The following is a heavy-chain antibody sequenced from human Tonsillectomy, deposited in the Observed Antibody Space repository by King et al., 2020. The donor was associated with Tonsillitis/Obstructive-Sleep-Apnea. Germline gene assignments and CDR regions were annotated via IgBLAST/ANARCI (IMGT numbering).Heavy chain of an antibody. J-gene: IGHJ4*02. V-gene: IGHV3-7*04. Sequence: LVESGGGLVQPGGSLRFSCTASGFNFSTYWMSWVRQAPGKGLEWVATVKQDGSDKYYVASVKGRFTISRENAKNSLYLQTNSLRDEDTAVYYCARVYCGSTSCYDPGFGFDYWGQGTLVTVSS. CDR2: VKQDGSDK. D-gene: IGHD2-2*01. CDR1: GFNFSTYW. CDR3: ARVYCGSTSCYDPGFGFDY.